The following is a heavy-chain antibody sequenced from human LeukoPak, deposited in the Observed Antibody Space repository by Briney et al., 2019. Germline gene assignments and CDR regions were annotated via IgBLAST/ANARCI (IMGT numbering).Heavy chain of an antibody. V-gene: IGHV3-23*01. CDR1: GFTFGTYS. CDR3: AKDMKPDGLWDADY. Sequence: PGGSLRLSCAASGFTFGTYSMSWVRQAPGKGLEWVSGNSGSGGQTFYADSVKGRFTISRDNSNSFLFLHMDSLRAEDTALYYCAKDMKPDGLWDADYWGQGTLVTVSS. J-gene: IGHJ4*02. D-gene: IGHD1-26*01. CDR2: NSGSGGQT.